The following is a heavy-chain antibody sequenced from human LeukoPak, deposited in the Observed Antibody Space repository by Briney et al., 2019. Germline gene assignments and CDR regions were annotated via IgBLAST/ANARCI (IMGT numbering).Heavy chain of an antibody. CDR3: ASQHLMYNWKSWFDP. J-gene: IGHJ5*02. V-gene: IGHV4-30-2*01. D-gene: IGHD1-20*01. Sequence: SQTLSLTCAVSGGSISSGGYSWSWIRQPPGKGLEWIGYIYHSGSTNYNPSLKSRVTISVDTSKNQFSLKLSSVTAADTAVYYCASQHLMYNWKSWFDPWGQGTLVTVSS. CDR1: GGSISSGGYS. CDR2: IYHSGST.